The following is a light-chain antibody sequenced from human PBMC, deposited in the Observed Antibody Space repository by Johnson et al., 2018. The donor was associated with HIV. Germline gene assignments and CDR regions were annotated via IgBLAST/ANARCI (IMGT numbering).Light chain of an antibody. CDR3: ATWDSSLTTGGV. Sequence: QSVLTQPPSVSAAPGQKVTISCSGSSSNIGNNYVSWYQQLPGTAPKLLIYDNNKRPSGIPDRFSGSKSGTSATLGITGLQTGDEADYYFATWDSSLTTGGVFGSGTKVTVL. CDR2: DNN. V-gene: IGLV1-51*01. J-gene: IGLJ1*01. CDR1: SSNIGNNY.